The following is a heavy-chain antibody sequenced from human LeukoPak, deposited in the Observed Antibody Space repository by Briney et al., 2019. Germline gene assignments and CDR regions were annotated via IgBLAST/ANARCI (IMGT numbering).Heavy chain of an antibody. CDR3: AKPSGSGSNGYIDY. V-gene: IGHV3-48*01. CDR1: GFTFSTYS. Sequence: PGGSLRLSCAASGFTFSTYSMNWVRQAPGKGLEWVASISGSSTTIYYADSVKGRFTISRDNVKASLYLQMSSLRAEDTAVYYCAKPSGSGSNGYIDYWGQGTLVTVSS. CDR2: ISGSSTTI. D-gene: IGHD3-10*01. J-gene: IGHJ4*02.